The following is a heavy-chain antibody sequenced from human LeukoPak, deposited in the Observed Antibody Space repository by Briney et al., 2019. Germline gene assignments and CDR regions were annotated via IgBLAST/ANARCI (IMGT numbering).Heavy chain of an antibody. CDR3: ASYSSGWYGNWFDP. CDR2: IYHSGST. D-gene: IGHD6-19*01. Sequence: SGTLSLTCAVSGGSISSSNWWSWVRQPPGKGLEWIGEIYHSGSTNYNPSLKSRVTISVDTSKNQFSLKLSSVTAADTAVYYCASYSSGWYGNWFDPWGQGTLVTVSS. J-gene: IGHJ5*02. V-gene: IGHV4-4*02. CDR1: GGSISSSNW.